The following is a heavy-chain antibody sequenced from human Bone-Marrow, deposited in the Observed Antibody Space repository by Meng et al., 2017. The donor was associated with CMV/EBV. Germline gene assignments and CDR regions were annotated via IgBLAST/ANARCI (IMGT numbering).Heavy chain of an antibody. CDR2: IYHSGST. J-gene: IGHJ3*02. CDR1: GYSISSGYY. CDR3: ARGNVLRFFSPAPDAFDI. Sequence: SETLSLTCTVSGYSISSGYYWGWIRQPPGKGLEWIGSIYHSGSTYYTPSLKSRVTISVDTSKNQFSLKLSSVTAADTAVYYCARGNVLRFFSPAPDAFDIWGQGTMVTVSS. D-gene: IGHD3-3*01. V-gene: IGHV4-38-2*02.